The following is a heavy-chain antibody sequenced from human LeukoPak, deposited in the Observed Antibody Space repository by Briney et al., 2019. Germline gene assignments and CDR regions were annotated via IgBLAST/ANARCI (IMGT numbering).Heavy chain of an antibody. CDR3: ARAYGSGSPSADV. D-gene: IGHD3-10*01. Sequence: SQTLSLTCTVSGGSISSGGYYWSWIRQHPGKGLEWIGYIYYSGSTYYNPSLKSRVTISVDTSKNQFSLKLSSVTAADTAAYYCARAYGSGSPSADVWGQGTTVTVSS. CDR2: IYYSGST. CDR1: GGSISSGGYY. J-gene: IGHJ6*02. V-gene: IGHV4-31*03.